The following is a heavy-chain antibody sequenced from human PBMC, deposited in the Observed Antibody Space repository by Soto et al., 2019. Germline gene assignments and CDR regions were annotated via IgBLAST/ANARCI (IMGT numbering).Heavy chain of an antibody. CDR3: AKGAGGYGDYDWYYYYYMDV. CDR2: ISGSGGST. CDR1: GFTFSSYA. Sequence: EVQLLESGGGLVQPGGSLRLSCAASGFTFSSYAMSWVRQAPGKGLEWVSAISGSGGSTYYADSVKGRFTISRDNSKNTLYLQMNSLRAEDTAVYYCAKGAGGYGDYDWYYYYYMDVWGKGTTVTVSS. J-gene: IGHJ6*03. D-gene: IGHD4-17*01. V-gene: IGHV3-23*01.